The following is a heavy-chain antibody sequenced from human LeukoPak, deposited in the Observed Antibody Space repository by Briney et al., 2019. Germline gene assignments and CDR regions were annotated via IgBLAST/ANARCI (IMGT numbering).Heavy chain of an antibody. CDR3: AKDKARAVAGSDYFDY. D-gene: IGHD6-19*01. V-gene: IGHV3-30*18. CDR1: GFTFSSYG. CDR2: ISYDGSNK. Sequence: GGSLRLSCAASGFTFSSYGMHWVRQAPGKGLEWGAVISYDGSNKYYADSVKGRFTISRDNSKNTLYLQMNSLRAEDTAVYYCAKDKARAVAGSDYFDYWGQGTLVTVSS. J-gene: IGHJ4*02.